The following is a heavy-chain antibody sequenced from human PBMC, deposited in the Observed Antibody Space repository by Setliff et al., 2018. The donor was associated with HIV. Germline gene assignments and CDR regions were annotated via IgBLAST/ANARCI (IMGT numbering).Heavy chain of an antibody. J-gene: IGHJ5*02. Sequence: PGGSLRLSCAASGFTFTNYWMSWVRQAPGKELEWIGRIKSNTDGGTTDYAAPVKGRFTISRDNAKNTLYLQMNSLKIEDTAVYYCTTDPDYDDPWGQGTLVTVSS. CDR1: GFTFTNYW. D-gene: IGHD4-17*01. V-gene: IGHV3-15*01. CDR2: IKSNTDGGTT. CDR3: TTDPDYDDP.